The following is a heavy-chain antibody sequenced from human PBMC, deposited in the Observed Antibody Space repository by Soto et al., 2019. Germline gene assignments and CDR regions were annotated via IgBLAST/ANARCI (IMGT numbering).Heavy chain of an antibody. CDR3: ARGLRGYTGYDGGGAYDI. Sequence: QVQLVQSGTEVTKSGSSVKVSCKASGDTFTNFAISWMRQAPGQGLEWMGGIIPMFGTPNYAPKFQGSVTITADRSSSTAYLELRNLRSEDTAVYYCARGLRGYTGYDGGGAYDIWGQGTMVTVSS. CDR1: GDTFTNFA. V-gene: IGHV1-69*06. J-gene: IGHJ3*02. CDR2: IIPMFGTP. D-gene: IGHD5-12*01.